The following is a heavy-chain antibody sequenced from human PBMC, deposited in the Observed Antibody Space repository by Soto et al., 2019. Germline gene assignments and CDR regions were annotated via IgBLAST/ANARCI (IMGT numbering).Heavy chain of an antibody. Sequence: GGSLRLSCAVSGFTFGSFWMNWVRLIPGKGLEWVAYIKPDGSATYYVDSVKGRFTISRDDAKNSLYLQMNSLRVEDTSVYYCARAGYCGPGCYYYFDYWGQGTLVTVSS. CDR3: ARAGYCGPGCYYYFDY. V-gene: IGHV3-7*01. CDR1: GFTFGSFW. D-gene: IGHD2-21*02. J-gene: IGHJ4*02. CDR2: IKPDGSAT.